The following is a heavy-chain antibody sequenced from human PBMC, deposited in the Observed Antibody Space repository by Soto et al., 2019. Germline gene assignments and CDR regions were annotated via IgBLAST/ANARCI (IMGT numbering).Heavy chain of an antibody. J-gene: IGHJ6*02. Sequence: PGGSLRLSCAASGFTFSSYGMHWVRQAPGKGLEWVAVIWYDGSNKYYADSVKGRFTISRDNSKNTLYLQMNSLRAEDTAVYYCARASVDTAMVDYYYGMDVRGQGTTVTVSS. CDR3: ARASVDTAMVDYYYGMDV. CDR1: GFTFSSYG. CDR2: IWYDGSNK. V-gene: IGHV3-33*08. D-gene: IGHD5-18*01.